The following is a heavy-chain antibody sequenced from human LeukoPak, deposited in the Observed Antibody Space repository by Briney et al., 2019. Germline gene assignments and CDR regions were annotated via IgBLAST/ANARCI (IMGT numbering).Heavy chain of an antibody. V-gene: IGHV4-59*08. J-gene: IGHJ5*02. Sequence: SETLSLTCTVSGGSISSYYWSWIRQPPGKGLEWIGHIYYTGRIYYNPSVMSRLTISVDTSKNQFSLKLSSVTAADTAVYYCAKAGTTGIHHWFDPWGQGNLVTVSS. CDR2: IYYTGRI. D-gene: IGHD1-1*01. CDR1: GGSISSYY. CDR3: AKAGTTGIHHWFDP.